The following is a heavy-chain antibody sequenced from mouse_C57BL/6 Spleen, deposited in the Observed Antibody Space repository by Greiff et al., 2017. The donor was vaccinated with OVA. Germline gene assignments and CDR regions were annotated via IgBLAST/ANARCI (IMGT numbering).Heavy chain of an antibody. V-gene: IGHV14-3*01. Sequence: EVKLQQSVAELVRPGASVKLSCTASGFNIKNNYMHWVKQRPEKGLEWIGRIDPANGNTKYAPKFQGKATITADTASNTAYLQLSSLTSEDTAIYYCARDYYPTYYVDYWGQGTTLTVSS. CDR2: IDPANGNT. CDR1: GFNIKNNY. CDR3: ARDYYPTYYVDY. J-gene: IGHJ2*01. D-gene: IGHD1-1*01.